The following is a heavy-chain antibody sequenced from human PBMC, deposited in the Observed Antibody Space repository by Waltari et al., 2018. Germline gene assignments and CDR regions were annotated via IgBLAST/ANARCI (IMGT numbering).Heavy chain of an antibody. CDR3: ARDRGLRGGYDS. Sequence: QVQLQESGPGLVKPSGTLSLTCAVSGGSVSSGSWWSWVRQSPGKGLEWIAEISHSGGSNYNPPLKSRVTISVDESKNQFSLKLTSITAADTAVYYCARDRGLRGGYDSWGQGMLVTVSS. V-gene: IGHV4-4*02. CDR1: GGSVSSGSW. CDR2: ISHSGGS. D-gene: IGHD5-12*01. J-gene: IGHJ5*02.